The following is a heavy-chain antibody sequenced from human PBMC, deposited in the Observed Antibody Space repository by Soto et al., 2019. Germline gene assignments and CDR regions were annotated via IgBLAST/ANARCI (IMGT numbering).Heavy chain of an antibody. CDR3: ATWNDILTGRPFDY. J-gene: IGHJ4*02. Sequence: QVQLVQSGAEVKKPGASVKVSCKVSGYTLTELSMHWVRQAPGKGLEWMGGFDPEDGETIYAQKFQGRVTMTEDTXXDTAYMELSSLRSEDTAVYYCATWNDILTGRPFDYWGQGTLVTVSS. V-gene: IGHV1-24*01. CDR2: FDPEDGET. CDR1: GYTLTELS. D-gene: IGHD3-9*01.